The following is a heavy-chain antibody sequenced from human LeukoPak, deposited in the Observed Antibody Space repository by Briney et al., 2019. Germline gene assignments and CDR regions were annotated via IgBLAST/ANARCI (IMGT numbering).Heavy chain of an antibody. V-gene: IGHV3-7*03. CDR3: ARDSSDYGGKGVDY. CDR1: GFAFNNYW. D-gene: IGHD4-23*01. Sequence: PGGSLRLSCVASGFAFNNYWMSWARQAPGKGLEWVANLKGDGSQKYYLDSVNGRFTISRDNAKNSLYLQMNSLRAEDTAVYYCARDSSDYGGKGVDYWGQGTLVTVSS. J-gene: IGHJ4*02. CDR2: LKGDGSQK.